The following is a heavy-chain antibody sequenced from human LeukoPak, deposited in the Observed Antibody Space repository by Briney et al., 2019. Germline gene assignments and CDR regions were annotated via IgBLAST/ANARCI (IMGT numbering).Heavy chain of an antibody. CDR1: GFTFSTYG. CDR2: ISGNGGTT. CDR3: ARGDDSGYYDYFDY. D-gene: IGHD3-22*01. Sequence: GGSLRLSCAASGFTFSTYGMSWVRQAPGKGLEWVSVISGNGGTTYYAASVKGRFTISRDFSKNTVFLHMNSLRAEDTAMYYCARGDDSGYYDYFDYWGQGALVTVSS. J-gene: IGHJ4*02. V-gene: IGHV3-23*01.